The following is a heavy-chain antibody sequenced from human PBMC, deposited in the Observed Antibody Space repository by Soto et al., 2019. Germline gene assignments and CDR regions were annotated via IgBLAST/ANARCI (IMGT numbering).Heavy chain of an antibody. Sequence: ASVKVSCKTSGYTFTTYGLAWVRQAPGQGLDWMGWINTYDGDTSYAQNLQGRVTMTADTSTSTAYMELRSLTSDDTAVYYCARDPLVQGSPAGFWGQGTLVTVSS. CDR3: ARDPLVQGSPAGF. D-gene: IGHD1-26*01. CDR2: INTYDGDT. V-gene: IGHV1-18*01. CDR1: GYTFTTYG. J-gene: IGHJ4*02.